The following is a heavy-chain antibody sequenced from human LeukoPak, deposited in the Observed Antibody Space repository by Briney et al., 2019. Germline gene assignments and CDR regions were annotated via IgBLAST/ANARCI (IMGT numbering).Heavy chain of an antibody. CDR3: ARSGLGYCYDSSGYFYLDY. CDR1: GGSISSGGYY. D-gene: IGHD3-22*01. V-gene: IGHV4-31*03. J-gene: IGHJ4*02. Sequence: SQTLSLTCTVSGGSISSGGYYWSWIRQHPGKGLEWIGYIYYSGSTYYNPSLKSRVTISVDTSKNQFSLKLSSVTAADTAVYYCARSGLGYCYDSSGYFYLDYWGQGTLVTVSS. CDR2: IYYSGST.